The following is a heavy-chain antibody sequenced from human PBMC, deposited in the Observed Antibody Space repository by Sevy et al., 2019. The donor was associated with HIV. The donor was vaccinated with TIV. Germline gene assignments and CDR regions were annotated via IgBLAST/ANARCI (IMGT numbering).Heavy chain of an antibody. CDR3: ARHSFKHGYRPHYFDY. CDR2: IYHSGST. J-gene: IGHJ4*02. CDR1: GGSITSKNYF. V-gene: IGHV4-39*01. Sequence: SETLSLTCSVSGGSITSKNYFWAWIRQSPGKGLEWIGSIYHSGSTYHSPSLQSRVGLSVDTSRRHFSLKLSSVTATDTAVYYCARHSFKHGYRPHYFDYWSQGTLVTVSS. D-gene: IGHD5-18*01.